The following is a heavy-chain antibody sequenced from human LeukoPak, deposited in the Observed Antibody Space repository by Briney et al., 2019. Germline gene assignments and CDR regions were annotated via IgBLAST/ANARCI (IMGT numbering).Heavy chain of an antibody. CDR2: NNPNSGGT. Sequence: EASVTVSCKASGYTFTAYYVHWVRQAPGQGLEWMGWNNPNSGGTKYAQKFQGRVTMTRDTSISTAYMELTRLRSDDTAMYYCAPTPPEDYDDSGYFDYWGQGTLVTVSS. V-gene: IGHV1-2*02. CDR3: APTPPEDYDDSGYFDY. D-gene: IGHD3-22*01. CDR1: GYTFTAYY. J-gene: IGHJ4*02.